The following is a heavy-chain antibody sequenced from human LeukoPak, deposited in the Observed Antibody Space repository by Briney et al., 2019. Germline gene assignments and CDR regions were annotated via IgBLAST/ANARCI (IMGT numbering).Heavy chain of an antibody. CDR3: ARDNGYNPPDY. Sequence: SETLSLTCTVSGGSISSYYWSWIRQPPGKGLEWIGYIYYSGSTNYNPSLKSRVTISVDTSKNQFSLKLSSVTAADTAVYYCARDNGYNPPDYWGQETLVTVSS. D-gene: IGHD5-24*01. CDR2: IYYSGST. CDR1: GGSISSYY. V-gene: IGHV4-59*01. J-gene: IGHJ4*02.